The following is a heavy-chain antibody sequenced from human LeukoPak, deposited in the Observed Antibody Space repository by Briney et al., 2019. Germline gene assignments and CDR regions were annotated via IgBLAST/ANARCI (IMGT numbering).Heavy chain of an antibody. Sequence: PSETLSLTCAVYGGSFSGYSWSWIREPPGKGLEWIGEINHSGSTNYNPSLKSRVTISVDTSKNQFSLKLSSVTAADTAVYYCAREGYGLRFDYWGQGTLVTVSS. V-gene: IGHV4-34*01. CDR1: GGSFSGYS. J-gene: IGHJ4*02. CDR2: INHSGST. CDR3: AREGYGLRFDY. D-gene: IGHD3-16*01.